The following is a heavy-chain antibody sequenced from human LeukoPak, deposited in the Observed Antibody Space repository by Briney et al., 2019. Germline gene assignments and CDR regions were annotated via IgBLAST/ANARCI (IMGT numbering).Heavy chain of an antibody. J-gene: IGHJ4*02. CDR2: ISYDGSNK. CDR3: AKDAGDGYNYRTEFDY. Sequence: GGSLRLSCAASGFTFSSYGMHWVRQAPGKGLEWVAVISYDGSNKYYADSVKGRFTVSRDNSKNTLYLQMNSLRAEDTAVYYCAKDAGDGYNYRTEFDYWGQGTLVTVSS. CDR1: GFTFSSYG. D-gene: IGHD5-24*01. V-gene: IGHV3-30*18.